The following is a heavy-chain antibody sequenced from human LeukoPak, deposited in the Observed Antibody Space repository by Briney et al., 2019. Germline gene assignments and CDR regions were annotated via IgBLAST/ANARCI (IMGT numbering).Heavy chain of an antibody. CDR3: VRRSDCSTTSCYFYHGMDV. Sequence: TLSLTCTVSGGSISSGSHYWVWMRQPPGRGLEWIGSIYSSGGTYYRPSLESRVTVAVDTSKNQFSLTLTSVTAADTAVYYCVRRSDCSTTSCYFYHGMDVWGQGTTVTVSS. D-gene: IGHD2-2*01. V-gene: IGHV4-39*01. J-gene: IGHJ6*02. CDR1: GGSISSGSHY. CDR2: IYSSGGT.